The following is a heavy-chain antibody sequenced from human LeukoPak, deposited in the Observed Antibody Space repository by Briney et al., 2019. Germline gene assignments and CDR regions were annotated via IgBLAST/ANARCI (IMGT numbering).Heavy chain of an antibody. J-gene: IGHJ4*02. D-gene: IGHD2-2*01. Sequence: GASVNVSCKASGYSLTVYHMHWVRQAPGQGLEWMGRINPNSGDTNYAQKFQGRVTITRDTSISTAYMELSRLRSDDTAVYYCARDYCSSTSCLFDYWGQGTLVTVSS. CDR2: INPNSGDT. V-gene: IGHV1-2*06. CDR1: GYSLTVYH. CDR3: ARDYCSSTSCLFDY.